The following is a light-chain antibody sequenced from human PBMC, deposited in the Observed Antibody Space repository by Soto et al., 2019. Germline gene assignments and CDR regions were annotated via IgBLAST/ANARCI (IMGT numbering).Light chain of an antibody. CDR2: GAS. CDR3: HQYYTWVRET. CDR1: QSVVSD. J-gene: IGKJ2*01. V-gene: IGKV3-15*01. Sequence: VMTQSPASLSVSPGERVTLSCRASQSVVSDVAWYQLKPGQAPRLLIYGASTRATGVPDRFSGRGYETEFTLTISSLESEDVAVYFCHQYYTWVRETFGQGTKLEIK.